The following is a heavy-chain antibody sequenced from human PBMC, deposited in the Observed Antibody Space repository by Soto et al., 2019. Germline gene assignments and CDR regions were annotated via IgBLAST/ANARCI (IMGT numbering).Heavy chain of an antibody. V-gene: IGHV4-39*01. CDR2: IYYSGST. Sequence: SETLSLTCTVSGGSISSSSYYWGWIRQPPGKGLEWIGSIYYSGSTYYNPSLKSRVTISVDTSKNQFSLKLRSVTAADTAVYYCASRIYSVLMVYGGYGMDVWGQGTTVTGS. D-gene: IGHD2-8*01. CDR3: ASRIYSVLMVYGGYGMDV. J-gene: IGHJ6*02. CDR1: GGSISSSSYY.